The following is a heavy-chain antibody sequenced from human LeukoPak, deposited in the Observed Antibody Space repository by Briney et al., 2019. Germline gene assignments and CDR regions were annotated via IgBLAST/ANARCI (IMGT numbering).Heavy chain of an antibody. CDR1: GFTYSSYS. D-gene: IGHD6-13*01. J-gene: IGHJ4*02. CDR2: ISSSSSTI. Sequence: HPGGSLRLSCAASGFTYSSYSMSWVRQAPGKGLEWVSYISSSSSTIYYADSVKGRFTISRDNSKNSLYLQMNSLRTEDTALYYCAKVASTVTAAGFLDYWGQGTLVTVSS. V-gene: IGHV3-48*04. CDR3: AKVASTVTAAGFLDY.